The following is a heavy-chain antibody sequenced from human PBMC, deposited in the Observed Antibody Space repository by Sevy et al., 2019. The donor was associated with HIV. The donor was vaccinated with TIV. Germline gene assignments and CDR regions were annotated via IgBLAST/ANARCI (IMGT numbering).Heavy chain of an antibody. J-gene: IGHJ5*02. Sequence: AGSLRLSCAASGFTFSSYSMNWVRQAPGKELEWVSSIRSSSSYIYYADSVKGRFTISRDNAKNSLYLQMNSLRAEDTALYCCARSVPCSTSCSFDRPYNWFDPWGQGTLVTVSS. CDR3: ARSVPCSTSCSFDRPYNWFDP. V-gene: IGHV3-21*01. CDR2: IRSSSSYI. D-gene: IGHD2-2*01. CDR1: GFTFSSYS.